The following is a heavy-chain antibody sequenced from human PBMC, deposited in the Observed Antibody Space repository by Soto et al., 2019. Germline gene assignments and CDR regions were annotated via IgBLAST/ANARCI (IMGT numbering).Heavy chain of an antibody. D-gene: IGHD2-8*01. CDR2: ISGSGGST. CDR3: AKASHIVLMVYAPYFDY. V-gene: IGHV3-23*01. CDR1: GFTFSTYA. Sequence: EVQLLDSGGHLVQPGGSLRLSCAASGFTFSTYAMNWVRQAPGKGLEWVSAISGSGGSTYYADSVKGRFTISRDNSKNTLYLQMNSLRAEDTAVYYCAKASHIVLMVYAPYFDYWGQGTLVTVSS. J-gene: IGHJ4*02.